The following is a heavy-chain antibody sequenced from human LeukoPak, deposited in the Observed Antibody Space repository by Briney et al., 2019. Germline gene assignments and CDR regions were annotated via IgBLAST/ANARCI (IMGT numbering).Heavy chain of an antibody. CDR1: GDSISTYY. Sequence: SETLSLTCIVSGDSISTYYWSWIRQSPGKGLEWIGHIYFSGSTNYNPSFKSRVTISVDTSKSQFSLKLSSVTAADTAVYYCARRKTGTMEDYWGQGTLVTVSS. D-gene: IGHD1-7*01. CDR3: ARRKTGTMEDY. V-gene: IGHV4-59*08. CDR2: IYFSGST. J-gene: IGHJ4*02.